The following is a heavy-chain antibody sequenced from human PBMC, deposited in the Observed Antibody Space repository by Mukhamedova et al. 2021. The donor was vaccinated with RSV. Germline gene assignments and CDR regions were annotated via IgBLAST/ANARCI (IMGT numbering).Heavy chain of an antibody. D-gene: IGHD3-22*01. J-gene: IGHJ4*02. V-gene: IGHV3-11*05. Sequence: KGRFTISRDNAKNSLYLQMNSLRAEDTAVYYCARDNGKSVADHSSELDYLGQGTLVTVSA. CDR3: ARDNGKSVADHSSELDY.